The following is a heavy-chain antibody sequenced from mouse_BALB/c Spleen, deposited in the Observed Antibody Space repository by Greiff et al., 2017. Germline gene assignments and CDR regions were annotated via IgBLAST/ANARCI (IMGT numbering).Heavy chain of an antibody. CDR3: ARDTPYDYEVAWFAY. V-gene: IGHV2-9*02. D-gene: IGHD2-4*01. Sequence: QVQLKQSGPGLVAPSQSLSITCTVSGFSLTSYGVHWVRQPPGKGLEWLGVIWAGGSTNYNSALMSRLSISKDNSKSQVFLKMNSLQTDDTAMYYCARDTPYDYEVAWFAYWGQGTLVTVSA. CDR2: IWAGGST. J-gene: IGHJ3*01. CDR1: GFSLTSYG.